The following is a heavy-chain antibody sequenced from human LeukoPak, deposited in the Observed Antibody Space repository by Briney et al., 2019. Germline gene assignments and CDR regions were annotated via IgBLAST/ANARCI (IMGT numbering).Heavy chain of an antibody. V-gene: IGHV4-38-2*02. CDR2: IYHSGST. CDR1: GYSISSGYY. CDR3: VRDPTTLTPFDY. Sequence: NPSETLSLTCTVSGYSISSGYYWGWVRQVPGKGLEWIGSIYHSGSTFYNPSLKSRVTISVDTSTNQFSLHLNSVTAADTAVYFYVRDPTTLTPFDYWGQGALVTVSS. D-gene: IGHD4-17*01. J-gene: IGHJ4*02.